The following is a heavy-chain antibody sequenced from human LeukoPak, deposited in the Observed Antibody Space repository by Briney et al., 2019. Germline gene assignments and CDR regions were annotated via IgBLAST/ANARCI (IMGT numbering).Heavy chain of an antibody. CDR3: ARVPGDIVVVPAAQHYYYMDV. CDR2: ISAYNGNT. J-gene: IGHJ6*03. D-gene: IGHD2-2*01. CDR1: GYTFTSYG. V-gene: IGHV1-18*01. Sequence: GASVKVSCKASGYTFTSYGISWVRQAPGQGLEWMGWISAYNGNTNYAQKLQGRVTMTTDTSTSTAYMELRSLRSDDTAVYYCARVPGDIVVVPAAQHYYYMDVWGKGTTVTVSS.